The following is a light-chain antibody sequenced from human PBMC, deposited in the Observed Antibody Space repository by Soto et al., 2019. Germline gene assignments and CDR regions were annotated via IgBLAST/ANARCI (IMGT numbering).Light chain of an antibody. CDR3: QQDFSYT. CDR1: QSISTW. CDR2: HAS. V-gene: IGKV1-5*01. J-gene: IGKJ2*01. Sequence: DIQMTQSPSTLSASVGDRVTITCRASQSISTWLAWYQQRPGIAPRLLIYHASTLNSGVPSRFSGSGSGTEFTLTISSLQPADFATYFCQQDFSYTFGQGTKLEIK.